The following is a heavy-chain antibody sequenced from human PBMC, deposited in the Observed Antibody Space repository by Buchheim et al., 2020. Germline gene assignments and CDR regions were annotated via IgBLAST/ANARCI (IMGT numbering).Heavy chain of an antibody. J-gene: IGHJ2*01. CDR1: GYTFTSYY. D-gene: IGHD2-21*01. CDR2: INPSGGST. Sequence: QVQLVQSGAEVKKPGASVKVSCKASGYTFTSYYMHWVRQAPGQGLEGMGIINPSGGSTSYAQQFQGRVTITRDTSTSTGYRELSSLRSEDTAVYYCARGAFLVVVGASDWYFDLWGRGTL. CDR3: ARGAFLVVVGASDWYFDL. V-gene: IGHV1-46*01.